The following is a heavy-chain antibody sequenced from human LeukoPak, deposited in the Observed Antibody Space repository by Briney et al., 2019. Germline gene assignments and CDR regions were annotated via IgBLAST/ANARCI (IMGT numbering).Heavy chain of an antibody. Sequence: SESLSLTCAVSGDSISSGGQYWNWLRQRQGHGLEWFGYVIHTRSTYYNPTLKIPVTIYMATTKSQFFLKLRTVTAADTAVYDCARSPELWNEYGRLEYWGQGALVTVSS. V-gene: IGHV4-31*11. CDR3: ARSPELWNEYGRLEY. CDR2: VIHTRST. D-gene: IGHD1-1*01. CDR1: GDSISSGGQY. J-gene: IGHJ4*02.